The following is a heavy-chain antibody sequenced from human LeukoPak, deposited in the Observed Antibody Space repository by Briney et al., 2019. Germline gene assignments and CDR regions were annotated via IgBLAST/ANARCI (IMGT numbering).Heavy chain of an antibody. V-gene: IGHV4-4*07. D-gene: IGHD3-22*01. CDR1: SGSFSRYY. CDR3: ARGRGYYQDY. J-gene: IGHJ4*02. CDR2: IYITGST. Sequence: SETLSLTCTVSSGSFSRYYWNWIRQPAGKGLEWIGRIYITGSTNYNPSLKSRVTMSVDTSKNQFSLNLSSVTAADTAVYYCARGRGYYQDYWGQGTLVTVSS.